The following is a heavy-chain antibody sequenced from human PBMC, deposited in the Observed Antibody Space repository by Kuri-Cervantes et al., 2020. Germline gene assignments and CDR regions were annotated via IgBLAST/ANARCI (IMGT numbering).Heavy chain of an antibody. CDR1: GFTFSSYA. Sequence: GESLKISCAASGFTFSSYAMSWVRQAPGKGLEWVSAISGSGGSTYYADSVKGRFTISRDNSKNTLYLQMNSLRAEDTAVYYCAKDQYNWNYISVYNWFDPWGQGTLVTVSS. D-gene: IGHD1-7*01. J-gene: IGHJ5*02. CDR2: ISGSGGST. V-gene: IGHV3-23*01. CDR3: AKDQYNWNYISVYNWFDP.